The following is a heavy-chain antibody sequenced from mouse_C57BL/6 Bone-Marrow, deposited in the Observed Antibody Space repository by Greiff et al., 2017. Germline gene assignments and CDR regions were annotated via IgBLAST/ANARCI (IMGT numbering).Heavy chain of an antibody. V-gene: IGHV14-1*01. J-gene: IGHJ3*01. D-gene: IGHD1-1*01. CDR2: IDPEDGDT. Sequence: EVMLVESGAELVRPGASVKLSCTASGFNIKDYYMHWVKQRPEQGLEWIGRIDPEDGDTEYAPKFQGKATMTADTSSNTAYLQLSSLTSEDAAVYYCTTPVFITTVVPFAYWGQGTLVTVSA. CDR3: TTPVFITTVVPFAY. CDR1: GFNIKDYY.